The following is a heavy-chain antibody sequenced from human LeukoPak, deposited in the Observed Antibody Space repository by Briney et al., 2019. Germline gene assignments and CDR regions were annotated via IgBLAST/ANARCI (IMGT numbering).Heavy chain of an antibody. CDR1: GFTFSSYA. J-gene: IGHJ4*02. CDR2: ISGSVGSP. V-gene: IGHV3-23*01. D-gene: IGHD3-10*01. Sequence: PGGSLRLSCAASGFTFSSYAMSWVRQAPGKGLEWVSAISGSVGSPYYADSVKGRFTISRDNSKNTLYLQMNSLRAEDTAVYYCAKTPALRGYYFDYWGQGTLVTVSS. CDR3: AKTPALRGYYFDY.